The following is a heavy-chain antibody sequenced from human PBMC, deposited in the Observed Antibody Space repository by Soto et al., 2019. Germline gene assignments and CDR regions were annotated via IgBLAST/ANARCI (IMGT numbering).Heavy chain of an antibody. CDR2: IYYSGST. V-gene: IGHV4-31*03. Sequence: SSETLSLTCTVSGGSISSGGYYWSWIRQHPGKGLEWTGYIYYSGSTYYNPSLKSRVTISVDTSKNQFSLELSSVTAADTAVYYCARGMGPGVHYTWFASWGQGTLVTVSS. CDR3: ARGMGPGVHYTWFAS. J-gene: IGHJ5*01. D-gene: IGHD2-8*01. CDR1: GGSISSGGYY.